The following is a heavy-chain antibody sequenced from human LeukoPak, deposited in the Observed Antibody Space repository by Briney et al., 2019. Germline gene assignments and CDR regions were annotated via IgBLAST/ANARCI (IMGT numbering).Heavy chain of an antibody. V-gene: IGHV3-15*01. CDR3: TVHWGYCSSTSCNGFDY. CDR2: IKSKTDGGTT. CDR1: GFTFSNAW. Sequence: GGSLRLSCAASGFTFSNAWMSWVRQAPAMGLEWAGRIKSKTDGGTTDYAAPVKGRFTLSGDDSKNTLYLQMNSLKTEDTAVYYCTVHWGYCSSTSCNGFDYWGQGTLVTVSS. D-gene: IGHD2-2*01. J-gene: IGHJ4*02.